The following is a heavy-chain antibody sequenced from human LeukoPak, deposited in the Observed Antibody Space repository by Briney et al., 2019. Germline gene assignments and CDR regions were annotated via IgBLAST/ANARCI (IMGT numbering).Heavy chain of an antibody. V-gene: IGHV3-53*01. Sequence: PGGSLRLSCAASGFSVSANYMTWVRQAPGKGLEWVSLIYTSGSTFYAGSVRGRFTISRDNSENTLYLDMNSLTAGDTAIYYCVKAHDSDSSFAYWGQGTLVTVSS. D-gene: IGHD3-22*01. CDR3: VKAHDSDSSFAY. J-gene: IGHJ4*02. CDR1: GFSVSANY. CDR2: IYTSGST.